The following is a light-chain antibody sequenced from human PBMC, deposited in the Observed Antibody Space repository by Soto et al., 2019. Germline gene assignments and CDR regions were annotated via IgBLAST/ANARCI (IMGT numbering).Light chain of an antibody. V-gene: IGKV1-12*01. Sequence: DIQMTQSPSSVSASVGPRLTITCRASRAIGDRLAWFQQKPGKAPRFLIQTASNLQGGVPSRFSGSGSGTEFILSINSLQPEDIGTYYCLQVYSFPRTFGQGTKVDIK. CDR1: RAIGDR. CDR3: LQVYSFPRT. CDR2: TAS. J-gene: IGKJ1*01.